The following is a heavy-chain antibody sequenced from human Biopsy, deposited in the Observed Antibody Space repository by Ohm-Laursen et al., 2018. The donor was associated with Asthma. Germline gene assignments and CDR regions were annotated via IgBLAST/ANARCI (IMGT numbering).Heavy chain of an antibody. CDR1: GDSITSGGCC. V-gene: IGHV4-39*01. D-gene: IGHD7-27*01. J-gene: IGHJ4*02. CDR2: LHYSGSPYYT. Sequence: SETLSLTCTVSGDSITSGGCCWNWTRQSPGKGLERIGSLHYSGSPYYTFYNPSLESRVTISLDASKNEFSLRLTSVTAADTAVFYCARHWNWGSFFDYWGQGMLVTVSS. CDR3: ARHWNWGSFFDY.